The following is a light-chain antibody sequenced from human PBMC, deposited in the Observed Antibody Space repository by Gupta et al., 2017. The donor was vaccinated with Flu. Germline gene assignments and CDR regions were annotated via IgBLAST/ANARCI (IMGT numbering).Light chain of an antibody. CDR2: KAS. Sequence: DIQMTQYPSTLSAAVGDRVTITCRASQSISRSLAWYQQKPGEATNLLISKASTLESGVPSRFRGSGSGTDFFLTISSLQPDDSATDYCQHYSSYPWTFGQGTTVEIK. J-gene: IGKJ1*01. CDR3: QHYSSYPWT. V-gene: IGKV1-5*03. CDR1: QSISRS.